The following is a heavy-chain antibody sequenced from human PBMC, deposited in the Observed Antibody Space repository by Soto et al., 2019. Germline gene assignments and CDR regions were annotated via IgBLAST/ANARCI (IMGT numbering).Heavy chain of an antibody. CDR1: GYSFTSYW. D-gene: IGHD5-12*01. Sequence: PGESLKISCQGSGYSFTSYWISWVRQMPGKGLEWMGRIDPSDSYTNYSPSFQGHVTISADKSISTAYLQWSSLKASDTAMYYCVSWCSEVPRKRYEVPSINAFDIWGQGTMVTVSS. J-gene: IGHJ3*02. V-gene: IGHV5-10-1*01. CDR3: VSWCSEVPRKRYEVPSINAFDI. CDR2: IDPSDSYT.